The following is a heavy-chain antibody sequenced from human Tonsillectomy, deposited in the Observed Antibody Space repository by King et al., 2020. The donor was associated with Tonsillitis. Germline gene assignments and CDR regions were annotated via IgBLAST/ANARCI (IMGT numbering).Heavy chain of an antibody. CDR1: GFTFSTYA. CDR2: ISSSGGST. D-gene: IGHD4-17*01. CDR3: AKKFRHYDFDY. J-gene: IGHJ4*02. V-gene: IGHV3-23*04. Sequence: VQLVESGGDLVQPGGSLRLSCAASGFTFSTYAMAWVRQAPGKGLEWVSGISSSGGSTYYADSVRGRFTISRDISKNTLYLQMNSLRPEDTAVYYCAKKFRHYDFDYWGQGTLVTVSS.